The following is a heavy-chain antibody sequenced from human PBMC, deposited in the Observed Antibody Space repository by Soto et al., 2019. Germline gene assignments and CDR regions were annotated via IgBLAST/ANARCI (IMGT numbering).Heavy chain of an antibody. Sequence: VPLVQSGAEVKEPGASVKVSFKASGYTFTSYDINWVRQATGQGLEWMGWMNPNSGNTVYAQKFQGRVTMTRNTSRSTAYMELSSLRSEDTALYYCARERSYGLDYWGQGTRVTVSS. V-gene: IGHV1-8*01. J-gene: IGHJ4*02. CDR3: ARERSYGLDY. CDR2: MNPNSGNT. CDR1: GYTFTSYD. D-gene: IGHD5-18*01.